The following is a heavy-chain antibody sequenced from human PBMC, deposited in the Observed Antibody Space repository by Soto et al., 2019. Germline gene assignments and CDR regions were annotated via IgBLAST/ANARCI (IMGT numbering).Heavy chain of an antibody. D-gene: IGHD6-13*01. CDR1: GYTFTSYG. Sequence: QVQLVQSGAEVKKPGASVKVSCKASGYTFTSYGISWVRQAPGQGLEWMGWISAYNGNTNYAQKLQGRVTMTTNTPTSTAYMELRSLRYDDTAVYYCASVRSSCVGDNWFDPWGQGTMVTVS. CDR3: ASVRSSCVGDNWFDP. V-gene: IGHV1-18*01. CDR2: ISAYNGNT. J-gene: IGHJ5*02.